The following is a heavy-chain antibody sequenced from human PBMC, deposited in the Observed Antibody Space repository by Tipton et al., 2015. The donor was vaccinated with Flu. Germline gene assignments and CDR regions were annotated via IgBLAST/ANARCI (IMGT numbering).Heavy chain of an antibody. CDR2: ITGSGAIT. J-gene: IGHJ4*02. V-gene: IGHV3-23*01. D-gene: IGHD3-22*01. CDR3: AKDPSDSDGYYRFDN. Sequence: SLRLSCAASGFPFANFAMSWVRQTPGRGLEWVSAITGSGAITYYTDSVKGRFTVSRVNSKDTVYLQMNSLRAADAAVYYCAKDPSDSDGYYRFDNWGQGTLVTVSS. CDR1: GFPFANFA.